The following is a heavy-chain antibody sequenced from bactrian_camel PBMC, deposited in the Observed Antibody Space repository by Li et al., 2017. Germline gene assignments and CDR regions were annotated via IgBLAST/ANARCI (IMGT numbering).Heavy chain of an antibody. J-gene: IGHJ4*01. CDR3: AADLLRDLDYPPYEYEH. CDR1: GYDYAMRWC. D-gene: IGHD4*01. V-gene: IGHV3S1*01. Sequence: HVQLVESGGGSVQAGGSLRLSCAAPGYDYAMRWCMGWFRQAPGKSRELIAAIHRDDSITYADSVKGRFTISRDRANNILYLDMNSLKFEDSAMYSCAADLLRDLDYPPYEYEHRGQGTQVTVS. CDR2: IHRDDSIT.